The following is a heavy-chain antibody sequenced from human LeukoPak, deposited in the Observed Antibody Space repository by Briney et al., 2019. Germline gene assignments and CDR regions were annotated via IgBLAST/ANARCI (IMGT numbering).Heavy chain of an antibody. J-gene: IGHJ4*02. CDR3: ARDLGGIAAGGGIY. D-gene: IGHD6-13*01. CDR2: IKQDGSEK. CDR1: GFTFSSYW. V-gene: IGHV3-7*01. Sequence: GGSLRLSCAASGFTFSSYWMSWVRQAPGKGLEWVANIKQDGSEKYYVDSVKGRFAISRDNAKNSLYLQMNSLRAEDTAVYYCARDLGGIAAGGGIYWGQGTLVTVSS.